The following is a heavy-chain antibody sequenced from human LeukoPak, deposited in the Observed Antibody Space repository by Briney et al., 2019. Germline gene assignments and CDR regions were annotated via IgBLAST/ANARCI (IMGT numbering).Heavy chain of an antibody. CDR2: INPSGGST. Sequence: GASVKVSCKASGYTFTSYYMHWVRQAPGQGLEWMGIINPSGGSTSYAQKFQGRVTMTRDTSTSTVYMELSSLRSEDTAVYYCARESNFVGYFDWLLLGYFDLWGRGTLVTVSS. J-gene: IGHJ2*01. D-gene: IGHD3-9*01. V-gene: IGHV1-46*01. CDR1: GYTFTSYY. CDR3: ARESNFVGYFDWLLLGYFDL.